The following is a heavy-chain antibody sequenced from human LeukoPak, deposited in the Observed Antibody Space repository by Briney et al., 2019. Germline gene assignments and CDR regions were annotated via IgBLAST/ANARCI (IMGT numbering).Heavy chain of an antibody. CDR2: ISGSGGGT. CDR3: AKEGLGPILTGYFDY. Sequence: GGSLRLSCAASGFTFSTYAMSWVRLAPGKGLEWVSAISGSGGGTYYADSVKGRFTISRDDSKNTLYLQMNSLRAEDTALYYCAKEGLGPILTGYFDYWGQGTLVTVSS. D-gene: IGHD3-10*01. V-gene: IGHV3-23*01. CDR1: GFTFSTYA. J-gene: IGHJ4*02.